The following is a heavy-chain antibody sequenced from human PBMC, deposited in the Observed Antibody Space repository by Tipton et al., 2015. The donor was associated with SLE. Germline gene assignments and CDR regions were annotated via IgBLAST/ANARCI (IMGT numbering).Heavy chain of an antibody. CDR1: GFTFSSYS. CDR2: IGTSSSFSSSSNFI. V-gene: IGHV3-21*01. Sequence: SLRLSCVASGFTFSSYSMNWVRQAPGKGLEWVSSIGTSSSFSSSSNFIYYADSVKGRFTISRDNAKNSLYLQLNSLRAEDTAVYYCARDLLYYDFVTGYLPSYFDYWGRGTLVTVSS. J-gene: IGHJ4*02. D-gene: IGHD3-9*01. CDR3: ARDLLYYDFVTGYLPSYFDY.